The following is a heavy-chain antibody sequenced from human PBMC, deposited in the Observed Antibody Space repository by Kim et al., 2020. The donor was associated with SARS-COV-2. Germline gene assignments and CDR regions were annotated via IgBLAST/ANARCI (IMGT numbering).Heavy chain of an antibody. D-gene: IGHD3-9*01. CDR2: ISGSGGST. J-gene: IGHJ4*02. V-gene: IGHV3-23*01. CDR1: GFTFSSYA. CDR3: AKDGTLGNYDILTGYFPQVDY. Sequence: GGSLRLSCAASGFTFSSYAMSWVRQAPGKGLEWVSAISGSGGSTYYADSVKGRFTISRDNSKNTLYLQMNSLRAEDTAVYYCAKDGTLGNYDILTGYFPQVDYWGQGTLVTVSS.